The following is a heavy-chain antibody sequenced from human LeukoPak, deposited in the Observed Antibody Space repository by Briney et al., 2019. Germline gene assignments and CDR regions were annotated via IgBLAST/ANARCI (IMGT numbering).Heavy chain of an antibody. J-gene: IGHJ4*02. Sequence: KTGGSLRLSCAASGFTFSDAWMTWVRQAPGKGLEWVGRIKSRNDGGRIYYAGPVEGRFTISREDSEDTVYLQMNGLKIEDTGVYYCTRGFWWFDNWGQGTLVTVSS. V-gene: IGHV3-15*01. CDR1: GFTFSDAW. CDR2: IKSRNDGGRI. CDR3: TRGFWWFDN. D-gene: IGHD2-21*01.